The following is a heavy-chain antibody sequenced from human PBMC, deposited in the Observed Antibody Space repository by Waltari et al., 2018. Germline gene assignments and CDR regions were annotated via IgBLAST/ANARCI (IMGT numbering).Heavy chain of an antibody. J-gene: IGHJ4*02. CDR1: GGSISSSSYY. Sequence: QLQLQESGPGLVKPSETLSLTCTVPGGSISSSSYYWGWIRQPPGKGLEWIGSIYYSGSTYYNPSLKSRVTISVDTSKNQFSLKLSSVTAADTAVYYCASPHTYYYDSPCWGQGTLVTVSS. CDR3: ASPHTYYYDSPC. D-gene: IGHD3-22*01. V-gene: IGHV4-39*01. CDR2: IYYSGST.